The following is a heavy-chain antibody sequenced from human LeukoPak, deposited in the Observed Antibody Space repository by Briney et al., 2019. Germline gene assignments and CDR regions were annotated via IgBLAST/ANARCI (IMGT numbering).Heavy chain of an antibody. CDR3: AKDPGYTSGSSFFDY. CDR2: INNSGGST. D-gene: IGHD6-19*01. CDR1: GFTLSAYA. Sequence: PGGSLRPSCAASGFTLSAYAMTWVRQAPGKGLEWVSSINNSGGSTYYADSVKGRFTISRDNSKNTLYLQMNSLRVEDTAVYYCAKDPGYTSGSSFFDYWGQGTLVTVSS. V-gene: IGHV3-23*01. J-gene: IGHJ4*02.